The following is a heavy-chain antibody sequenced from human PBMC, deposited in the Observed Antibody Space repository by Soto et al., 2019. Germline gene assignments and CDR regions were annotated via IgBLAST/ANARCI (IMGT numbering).Heavy chain of an antibody. Sequence: SETLSLTCSVSGGSVSNKTYYWSWIRQPPGKRLEWIGYVYYSGTTNYNPSLKSRATISVDPSKNQFSLRLSSVTTADTALYYCARTTAVPNTLRSRYFFDYWGQGTLVTVSS. CDR1: GGSVSNKTYY. D-gene: IGHD4-17*01. CDR2: VYYSGTT. J-gene: IGHJ4*02. CDR3: ARTTAVPNTLRSRYFFDY. V-gene: IGHV4-61*01.